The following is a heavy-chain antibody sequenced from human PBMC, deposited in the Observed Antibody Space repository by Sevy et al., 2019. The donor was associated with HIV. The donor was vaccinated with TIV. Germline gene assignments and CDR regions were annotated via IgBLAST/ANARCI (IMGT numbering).Heavy chain of an antibody. CDR1: GFTLGDYC. D-gene: IGHD6-13*01. CDR3: TRWKAAQSIFDY. CDR2: LKSDVYGGTV. J-gene: IGHJ4*02. Sequence: GGSLRLSCSASGFTLGDYCMSWVRQAPGKGLEWVAFLKSDVYGGTVDHAASVRGRFVNSRDDSKTIAYLQMNDLKTEDTGVYYCTRWKAAQSIFDYWGQGALVTVSS. V-gene: IGHV3-49*04.